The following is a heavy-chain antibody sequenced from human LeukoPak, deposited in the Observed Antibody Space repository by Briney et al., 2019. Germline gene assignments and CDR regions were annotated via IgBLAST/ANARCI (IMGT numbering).Heavy chain of an antibody. Sequence: ASVKVSCKASGYTFTDYYMHWVRQAPGQGLEWMGWINPDSGGPNYAQKFQGRVTMTRDTSISTAYMELSRLRSDDTAVYYCARDLGYYYDSSGGWGQGTLVTVSS. J-gene: IGHJ4*02. CDR1: GYTFTDYY. D-gene: IGHD3-22*01. V-gene: IGHV1-2*02. CDR3: ARDLGYYYDSSGG. CDR2: INPDSGGP.